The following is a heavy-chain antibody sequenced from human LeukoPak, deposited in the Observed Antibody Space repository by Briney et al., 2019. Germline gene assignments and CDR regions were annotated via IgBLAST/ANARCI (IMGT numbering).Heavy chain of an antibody. CDR3: ASTGWYYDSSAYHFGY. J-gene: IGHJ4*02. CDR2: IYYSEST. D-gene: IGHD3-22*01. V-gene: IGHV4-39*01. Sequence: SETLSLTCTVSGDSISSSSYYWGWIRQPPGKGLEWIGSIYYSESTYYNPSLKSRVTISVDTSKNQFSLKLSSVTAADTALYYCASTGWYYDSSAYHFGYWGQGTLVTVSS. CDR1: GDSISSSSYY.